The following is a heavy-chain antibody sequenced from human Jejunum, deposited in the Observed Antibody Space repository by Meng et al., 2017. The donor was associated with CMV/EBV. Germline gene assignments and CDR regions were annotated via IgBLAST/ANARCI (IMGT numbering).Heavy chain of an antibody. D-gene: IGHD3-22*01. CDR3: ARTQDYYDSSGYWASTNWFDP. V-gene: IGHV5-51*01. CDR1: TTSW. J-gene: IGHJ5*02. CDR2: IYPGDSDT. Sequence: TTSWIVWVRQMPGKVLEWMGIIYPGDSDTKYSPSFQGQVTISADKSISTVYLQWSSLKASDTAMYYCARTQDYYDSSGYWASTNWFDPWGQGTLVTVSS.